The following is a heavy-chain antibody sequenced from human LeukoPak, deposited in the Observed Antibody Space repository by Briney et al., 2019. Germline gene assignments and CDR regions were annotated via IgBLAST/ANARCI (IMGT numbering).Heavy chain of an antibody. V-gene: IGHV3-74*01. D-gene: IGHD6-13*01. Sequence: GGSLSLSCAASGFIFSSYWMHWVRQAPGKGLVWVSRMSTDGSSTSYADSVKGRFTISRDNAKNTLYLQMNSLRAEDAAVYYCASGIAAPGTRAFDIWGQGTMVTVSS. CDR1: GFIFSSYW. CDR3: ASGIAAPGTRAFDI. J-gene: IGHJ3*02. CDR2: MSTDGSST.